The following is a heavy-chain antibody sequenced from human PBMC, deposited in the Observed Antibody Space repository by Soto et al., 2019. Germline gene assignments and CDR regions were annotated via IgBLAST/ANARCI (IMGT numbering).Heavy chain of an antibody. CDR1: GGSISSGNYY. Sequence: QVQLQESGPGLVKPSQTLSLTCTVSGGSISSGNYYWSWIRQPPGKGLEWIGFISYSGTTHYSASLRSRFSXPXXXSXXQFSLDLSSVTAADTAVYYCATMGTPVTGLYYFDYWGQGTLVTVSS. V-gene: IGHV4-30-4*01. J-gene: IGHJ4*02. CDR3: ATMGTPVTGLYYFDY. CDR2: ISYSGTT. D-gene: IGHD4-17*01.